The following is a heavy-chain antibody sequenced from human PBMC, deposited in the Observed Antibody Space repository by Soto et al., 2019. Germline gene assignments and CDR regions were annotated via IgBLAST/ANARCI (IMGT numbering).Heavy chain of an antibody. CDR1: GFTFSSYG. V-gene: IGHV3-33*01. D-gene: IGHD2-15*01. CDR3: ARDGYCSGGSCYSVQVFDY. CDR2: IWYDGSNK. J-gene: IGHJ4*02. Sequence: QVQLVESGGGVVQPGRSLRLSCAASGFTFSSYGMHWVRQAPGKGLEWVAVIWYDGSNKYYADSVKGRFTISRDNSKXXLXXQMNSLRAEETAVYYCARDGYCSGGSCYSVQVFDYWGQGTLVTVSS.